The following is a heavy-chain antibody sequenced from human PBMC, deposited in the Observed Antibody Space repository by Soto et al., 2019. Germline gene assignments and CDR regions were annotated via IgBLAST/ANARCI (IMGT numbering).Heavy chain of an antibody. CDR3: ARDRSWNTGPLGY. V-gene: IGHV3-33*01. CDR1: GFTFSSYG. Sequence: GGSLRLSCAASGFTFSSYGMHWVRQAPGKGLEWVAVIWYDGSNKYYADSVKGRFTISRDNSKNTLYLQMNSLRAEDTAVYYCARDRSWNTGPLGYWGQGTLVTVSS. J-gene: IGHJ4*02. D-gene: IGHD1-1*01. CDR2: IWYDGSNK.